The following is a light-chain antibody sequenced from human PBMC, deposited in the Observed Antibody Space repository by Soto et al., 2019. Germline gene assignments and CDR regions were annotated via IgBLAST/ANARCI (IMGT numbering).Light chain of an antibody. Sequence: QSVLTQPPSASGTPGQRVTISCSGSSSNIGSNYVYWYQQLPGTAPKLLIYRNNQRPSGVPDRFSGSKSGTSASLAISGLGSEDEADYYCAGWDDSLSGVVFGGGTKLTVL. CDR2: RNN. V-gene: IGLV1-47*01. J-gene: IGLJ2*01. CDR3: AGWDDSLSGVV. CDR1: SSNIGSNY.